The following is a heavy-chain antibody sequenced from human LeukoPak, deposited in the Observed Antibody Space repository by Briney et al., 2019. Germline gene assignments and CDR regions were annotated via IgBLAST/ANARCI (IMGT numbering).Heavy chain of an antibody. CDR1: GHTFTSYG. J-gene: IGHJ4*02. CDR3: ARENYYDSSPLFDY. CDR2: ISAYNGNT. D-gene: IGHD3-22*01. V-gene: IGHV1-18*01. Sequence: VASVKVSCKASGHTFTSYGISWVRQAPGQGLEWMGWISAYNGNTNYAQKLQGRVTMTTDTSTSTAYMELRSLRSDDTAVYYCARENYYDSSPLFDYWGQGTLVTVSS.